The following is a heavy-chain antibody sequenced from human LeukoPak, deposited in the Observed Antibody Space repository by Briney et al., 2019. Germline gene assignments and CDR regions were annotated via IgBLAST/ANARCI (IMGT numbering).Heavy chain of an antibody. CDR3: ARAVDILTGEHYYYMDV. CDR1: GYTFTSYD. D-gene: IGHD3-9*01. Sequence: ASVKVSCKASGYTFTSYDINWVRQATGQGLEWMGWMNPNSGNTGYAQKFQGRVTITRNTSISTAYMELSSLRSEDTAVYYCARAVDILTGEHYYYMDVWGKGTTVTISS. V-gene: IGHV1-8*03. J-gene: IGHJ6*03. CDR2: MNPNSGNT.